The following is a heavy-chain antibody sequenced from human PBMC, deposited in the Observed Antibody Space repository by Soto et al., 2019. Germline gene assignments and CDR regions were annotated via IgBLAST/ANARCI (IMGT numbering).Heavy chain of an antibody. CDR1: GGSISRGDYY. CDR2: IYYSGST. J-gene: IGHJ4*02. V-gene: IGHV4-30-4*01. CDR3: ARDGPNYYDSSGYYYMDY. D-gene: IGHD3-22*01. Sequence: SETLSLTCTVSGGSISRGDYYWNWIRQPPGKGLEWIGYIYYSGSTYYNPSLKSRVTISVDTSKNQFSLKLSSVTAADTAVYYCARDGPNYYDSSGYYYMDYWGQGTLVTVSS.